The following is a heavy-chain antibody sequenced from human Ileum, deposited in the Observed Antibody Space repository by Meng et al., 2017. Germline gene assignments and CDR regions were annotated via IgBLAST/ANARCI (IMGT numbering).Heavy chain of an antibody. V-gene: IGHV4-31*03. CDR3: ARGGTAYFDY. CDR2: IYDSGST. J-gene: IGHJ4*02. D-gene: IGHD1-1*01. CDR1: GGSISSGGYY. Sequence: QVQLQESGPGLVKPSQPLSLTCTVSGGSISSGGYYWSWIRQHPGNGLEWIGYIYDSGSTYFNPSLKSRIAISEDTSKNHFSLNLSSVTAADTAVYYCARGGTAYFDYWGQGTLVTVSS.